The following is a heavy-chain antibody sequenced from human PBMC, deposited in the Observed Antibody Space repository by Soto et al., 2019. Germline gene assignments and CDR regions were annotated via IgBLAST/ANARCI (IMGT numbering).Heavy chain of an antibody. CDR2: VNHNRGT. CDR3: ARGSWSIRFQH. D-gene: IGHD1-20*01. Sequence: QVQLQQWGAGLLKPSETLSLTCAVYGESVNSYYYWTWIRQPPGKGLEWIGEVNHNRGTNYNPSLKSRVTISEDTSKNQFSLILSSVTAADTAVYYCARGSWSIRFQHWGQGSLVTVSS. CDR1: GESVNSYYY. V-gene: IGHV4-34*01. J-gene: IGHJ1*01.